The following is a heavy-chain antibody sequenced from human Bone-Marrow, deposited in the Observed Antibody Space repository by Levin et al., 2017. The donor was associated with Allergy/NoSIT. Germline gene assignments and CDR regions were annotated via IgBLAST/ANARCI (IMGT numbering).Heavy chain of an antibody. J-gene: IGHJ4*02. CDR3: AAKTPGIGHS. CDR1: GFTVSNNY. Sequence: GESLKISCAASGFTVSNNYMKWVRQAPGKGLEWVSLIYSGGNTFYADSVKGRFTISRDNSKNTQYLQMNSLRAEDTAVYYCAAKTPGIGHSWGQGTLVTVSS. CDR2: IYSGGNT. V-gene: IGHV3-53*01. D-gene: IGHD6-13*01.